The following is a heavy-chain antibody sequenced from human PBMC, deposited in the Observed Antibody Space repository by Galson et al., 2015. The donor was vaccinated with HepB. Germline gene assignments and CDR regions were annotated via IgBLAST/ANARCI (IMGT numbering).Heavy chain of an antibody. CDR1: AYSFATYW. D-gene: IGHD1-26*01. CDR3: ASVTGSNFAFDV. Sequence: QSGAEVKKPGESLKISCKGSAYSFATYWIGWVRQMPGKGLEWMGVIFPGDSDTRYSPSLQGQVTMSADKSISTAYLQWSSLQASDTAMYYCASVTGSNFAFDVWGQGTMVTVSS. V-gene: IGHV5-51*01. J-gene: IGHJ3*01. CDR2: IFPGDSDT.